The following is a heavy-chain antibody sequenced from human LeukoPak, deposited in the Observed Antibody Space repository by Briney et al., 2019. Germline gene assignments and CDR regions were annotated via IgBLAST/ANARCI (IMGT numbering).Heavy chain of an antibody. J-gene: IGHJ4*02. D-gene: IGHD4-11*01. CDR3: ARRKEHDYTIDY. CDR2: IYSGGST. Sequence: PGGSLRLSCAASGFTFSSSGMHWVRQAPGKGLEWVSVIYSGGSTYYADSVKGRFTISRDNAKNSLYLQMNSLRAEDTAVYYCARRKEHDYTIDYWGQGTLVTVSS. CDR1: GFTFSSSG. V-gene: IGHV3-NL1*01.